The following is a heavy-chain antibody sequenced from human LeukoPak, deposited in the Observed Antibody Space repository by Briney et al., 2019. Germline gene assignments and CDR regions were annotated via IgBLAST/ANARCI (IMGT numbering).Heavy chain of an antibody. CDR3: AKKHGSGRGMDV. J-gene: IGHJ6*02. CDR2: ISYDGSNK. V-gene: IGHV3-30-3*01. D-gene: IGHD3-10*01. Sequence: GGSLRLSCAASGFTFSSYAMHWVRQAPGKGLEWVAVISYDGSNKYYADSVKGRFTISRDNSKNTLYLQMNSLRAEDTAVYYCAKKHGSGRGMDVWGQGTTVTVSS. CDR1: GFTFSSYA.